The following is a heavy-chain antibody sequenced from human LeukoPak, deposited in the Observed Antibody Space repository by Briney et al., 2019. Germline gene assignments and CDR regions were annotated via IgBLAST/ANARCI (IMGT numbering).Heavy chain of an antibody. J-gene: IGHJ4*02. V-gene: IGHV3-15*07. D-gene: IGHD5-24*01. Sequence: KPGGSLRLSCAASGFTFSNAWMNWVRQAPGKGLEWVGCIKSKTDGGTTDYAAPVKGRFTISRDDSKNTLYLQMNSLKTEDTAVYYCTTDYAGYNTQFDYWGQGTLVTVSS. CDR1: GFTFSNAW. CDR2: IKSKTDGGTT. CDR3: TTDYAGYNTQFDY.